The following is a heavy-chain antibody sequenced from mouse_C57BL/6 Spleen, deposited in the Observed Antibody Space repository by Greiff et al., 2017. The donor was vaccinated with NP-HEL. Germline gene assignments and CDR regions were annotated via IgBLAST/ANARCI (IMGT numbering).Heavy chain of an antibody. CDR3: ARRETAQASMDY. J-gene: IGHJ4*01. V-gene: IGHV1-47*01. CDR2: FHPYNDDT. Sequence: VKVVESGAELVKPGASVKMSCKASGYTFTTYPIEWMKQNHGKSLEWIGNFHPYNDDTKYNEKFKGKATLTVEKSSSTVYLELSRLTSDDSAVYYCARRETAQASMDYWGQGTSVTVSS. D-gene: IGHD3-2*02. CDR1: GYTFTTYP.